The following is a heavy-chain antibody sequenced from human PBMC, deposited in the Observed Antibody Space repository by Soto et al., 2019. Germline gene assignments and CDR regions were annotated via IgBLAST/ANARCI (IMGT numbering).Heavy chain of an antibody. J-gene: IGHJ4*02. CDR1: GYTFTSYG. V-gene: IGHV1-18*01. CDR2: ISAYNGNT. D-gene: IGHD3-16*02. CDR3: ARAVYDYIWGSYRHPRYYFAY. Sequence: QVQLVQSGAEVKKPGASVKVSCKASGYTFTSYGISWVRQAPGQGLEWMGWISAYNGNTNYAQKLQGRVTMTTDTSTSTDYMELRSLRSDDTAVYYCARAVYDYIWGSYRHPRYYFAYWGQGTLVTVSS.